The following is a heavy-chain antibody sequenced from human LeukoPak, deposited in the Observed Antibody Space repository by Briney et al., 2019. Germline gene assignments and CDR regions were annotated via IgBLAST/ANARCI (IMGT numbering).Heavy chain of an antibody. CDR3: ARDGGIVGAAHFDY. CDR1: GYTFTGYH. CDR2: INPNSGGT. D-gene: IGHD1-26*01. Sequence: ASVKVSCKASGYTFTGYHMHWVRQAPGQGLEWMGWINPNSGGTNYAQKFQGRVTMTRDTSISTAHMELSRLRSDDTAVYYCARDGGIVGAAHFDYWGQGTLVTVSS. J-gene: IGHJ4*02. V-gene: IGHV1-2*02.